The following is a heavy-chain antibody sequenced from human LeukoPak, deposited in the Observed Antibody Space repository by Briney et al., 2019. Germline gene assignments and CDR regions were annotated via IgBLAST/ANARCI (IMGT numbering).Heavy chain of an antibody. CDR3: ARQFDYGYYYGMDV. Sequence: GGSLRLSCAASTFTFSSYTMNWVLQAPGKGLEWVSSIDSGRAYIYYADSVKGRFTISRGNAKNSVYLQMNSLRAEDTAVYYCARQFDYGYYYGMDVWGQGTTVTVSS. V-gene: IGHV3-21*01. D-gene: IGHD4-17*01. CDR2: IDSGRAYI. CDR1: TFTFSSYT. J-gene: IGHJ6*02.